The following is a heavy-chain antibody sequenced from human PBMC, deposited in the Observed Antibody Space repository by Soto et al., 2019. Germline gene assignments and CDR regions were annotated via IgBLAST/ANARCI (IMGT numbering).Heavy chain of an antibody. Sequence: EVPLVESGGGLVQPGGSLRLSCAASGFSVSTNYMNWVRQAPGKGLEWVSVIYSGGTTYYADSVKGRFTISRDNSKNTLYLQMNSLRAEDTAVYYCARGRSASSDFDYWGQGTLVTVSS. CDR2: IYSGGTT. V-gene: IGHV3-66*01. D-gene: IGHD3-10*01. CDR3: ARGRSASSDFDY. CDR1: GFSVSTNY. J-gene: IGHJ4*02.